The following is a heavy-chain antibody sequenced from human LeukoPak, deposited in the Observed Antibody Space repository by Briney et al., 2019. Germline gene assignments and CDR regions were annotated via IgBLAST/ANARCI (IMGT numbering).Heavy chain of an antibody. CDR3: ARGDYSYYYGSGRSFDY. J-gene: IGHJ4*02. CDR2: INPSGGST. CDR1: GYTFTSYY. V-gene: IGHV1-46*01. D-gene: IGHD3-10*01. Sequence: ASVKVSCKASGYTFTSYYMHWVRQAPGQGLEWMGIINPSGGSTSYAQKFQGRVTMTRDMSTSTVYMELSSLRSEDTAVYYCARGDYSYYYGSGRSFDYWGQGTLVTVSS.